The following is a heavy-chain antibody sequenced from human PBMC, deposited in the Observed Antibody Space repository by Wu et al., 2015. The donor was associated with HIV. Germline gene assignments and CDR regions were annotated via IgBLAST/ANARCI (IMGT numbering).Heavy chain of an antibody. Sequence: QVQLVQSGAEVKKPGSSVRVSCKASGGTFSSYAFSWVRQAPGQGLEWMGGIIPISGTGTYAQKFQGRVTITADESTRTTYMELSSLRSEDTAVYYCAGGGGRTSMDPFDFWGQGTLVTVSS. CDR3: AGGGGRTSMDPFDF. CDR2: IIPISGTG. J-gene: IGHJ4*02. V-gene: IGHV1-69*12. CDR1: GGTFSSYA. D-gene: IGHD5-18*01.